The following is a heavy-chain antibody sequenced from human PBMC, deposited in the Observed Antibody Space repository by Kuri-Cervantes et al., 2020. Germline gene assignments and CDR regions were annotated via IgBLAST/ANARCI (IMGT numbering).Heavy chain of an antibody. CDR1: GGSFSGYY. V-gene: IGHV4-34*01. CDR2: INRGGST. CDR3: ARHIVATIFGPRGSPKISGMDV. D-gene: IGHD5-12*01. J-gene: IGHJ6*03. Sequence: SETLSLTCAVYGGSFSGYYWSWIRQPPGKGLEWIGEINRGGSTNYNPSLKSRVTISVDTSKNQFSLKLSSVTAADTAVYYCARHIVATIFGPRGSPKISGMDVWGKGTTVTVSS.